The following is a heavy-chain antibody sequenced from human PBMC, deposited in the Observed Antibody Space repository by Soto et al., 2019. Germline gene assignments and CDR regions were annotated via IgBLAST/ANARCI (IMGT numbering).Heavy chain of an antibody. D-gene: IGHD6-13*01. V-gene: IGHV4-31*03. Sequence: QVQLQESGPGLVKPSQTLSLTCTVSGGSISSGGYYWSWIRQHPGKGLEWIGYIYYSGSTYYNPSLKSRVTISVDTSKNQFSLKLSSVTAADSAVYYCAAIHFLYSSPPEHDYWGQGTLVTVSS. CDR1: GGSISSGGYY. J-gene: IGHJ4*02. CDR2: IYYSGST. CDR3: AAIHFLYSSPPEHDY.